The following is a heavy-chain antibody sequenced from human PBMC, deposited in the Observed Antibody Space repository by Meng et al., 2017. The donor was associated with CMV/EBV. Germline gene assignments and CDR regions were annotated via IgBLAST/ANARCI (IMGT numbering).Heavy chain of an antibody. CDR2: IIPIFGTA. V-gene: IGHV1-69*05. J-gene: IGHJ3*02. CDR1: GGTFSSYA. D-gene: IGHD2-2*01. Sequence: SVKVSCKASGGTFSSYAISWVRQAPGQGLEWMGGIIPIFGTANYAQRFQGRVTITTDESTSTTYMELSSLRSEDTAVYYCARVSTWVSHHAFDIWGQGTMVTVSS. CDR3: ARVSTWVSHHAFDI.